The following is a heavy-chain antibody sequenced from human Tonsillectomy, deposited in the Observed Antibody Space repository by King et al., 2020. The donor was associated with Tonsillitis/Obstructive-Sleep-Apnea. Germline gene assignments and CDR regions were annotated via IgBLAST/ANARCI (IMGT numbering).Heavy chain of an antibody. Sequence: VQLVQSGAEVKKPGESLKISCKGSGYRFISCWIGWVRQMPGKGLEWMAIIYPGDSDTRYSPSFQGQVTISADMSISTAYLQWSSLKASDTAMYYCVRLGYDNNNYEGDFDYWGLGTLVTVSS. D-gene: IGHD4-11*01. CDR2: IYPGDSDT. CDR3: VRLGYDNNNYEGDFDY. CDR1: GYRFISCW. J-gene: IGHJ4*02. V-gene: IGHV5-51*01.